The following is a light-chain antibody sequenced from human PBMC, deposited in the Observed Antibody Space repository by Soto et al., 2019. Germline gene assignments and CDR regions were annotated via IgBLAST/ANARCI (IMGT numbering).Light chain of an antibody. V-gene: IGKV3D-20*02. J-gene: IGKJ5*01. CDR2: GAS. Sequence: EIVLTQSAGALSLSPGERATLSCRASQSVSSSYLAWYQQKPGQAPRLLIYGASSRATGIPDRFSGSGSGTDFTLTISRLEPEDFAVYYCQQRSNWPNTFGQGTRLETK. CDR1: QSVSSSY. CDR3: QQRSNWPNT.